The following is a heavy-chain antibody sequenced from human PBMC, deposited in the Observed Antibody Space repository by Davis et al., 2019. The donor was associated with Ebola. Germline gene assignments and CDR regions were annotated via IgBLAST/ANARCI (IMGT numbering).Heavy chain of an antibody. Sequence: SVKVSCKASGGTFSSYAISWVRQAPGQGLEWMGGIIPIFGTANYAQKFQGRVTITADESTSTAYMELSSLRSEDTAVYYCARDLRGYWGRDGMDVWGQGTTVTVSS. CDR3: ARDLRGYWGRDGMDV. D-gene: IGHD2-15*01. CDR1: GGTFSSYA. V-gene: IGHV1-69*13. J-gene: IGHJ6*02. CDR2: IIPIFGTA.